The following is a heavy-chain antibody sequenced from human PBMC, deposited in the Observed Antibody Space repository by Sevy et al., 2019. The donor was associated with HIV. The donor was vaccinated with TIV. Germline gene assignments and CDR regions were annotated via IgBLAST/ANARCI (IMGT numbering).Heavy chain of an antibody. J-gene: IGHJ5*02. CDR3: ARDQVVATITSTPRRWFDP. CDR2: IYDSGST. V-gene: IGHV4-31*03. CDR1: GGSISSGGYY. D-gene: IGHD5-12*01. Sequence: SETLSLTCTVSGGSISSGGYYGSWIRQYPGKGLEWIGYIYDSGSTYYNPSLKSRVTISVDTSKNQFSLKLSSVTAADTAVYYCARDQVVATITSTPRRWFDPWGQGTLVTVSS.